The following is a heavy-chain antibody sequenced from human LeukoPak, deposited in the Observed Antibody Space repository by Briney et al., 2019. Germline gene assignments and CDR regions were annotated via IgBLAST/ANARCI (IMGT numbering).Heavy chain of an antibody. D-gene: IGHD2-2*01. CDR1: GGSISSYY. J-gene: IGHJ3*02. CDR3: ASLLPSSFPFDI. Sequence: PSETLSLTCTVSGGSISSYYWSWIRQPAGKGLEWIGRIYTSGSTNYNPSLKSRVTISVDTSKNQFSLKLSSVTAADTAVYYCASLLPSSFPFDIWGQGTMVTVSS. V-gene: IGHV4-4*07. CDR2: IYTSGST.